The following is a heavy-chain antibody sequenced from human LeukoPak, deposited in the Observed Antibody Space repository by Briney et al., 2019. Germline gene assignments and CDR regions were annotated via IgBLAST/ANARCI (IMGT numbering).Heavy chain of an antibody. J-gene: IGHJ4*02. D-gene: IGHD3-3*01. CDR2: IKDSGGNT. CDR1: GFTFSNCA. V-gene: IGHV3-23*01. CDR3: AKDVTPVTGNGLLFDY. Sequence: GGSLRLSCVASGFTFSNCAMSWVRQAPGKGLEWVATIKDSGGNTHYLDSVKGRFTISRDNSKNTLFLQMNSLRAEDRAVYYCAKDVTPVTGNGLLFDYWGQGTLVTVSS.